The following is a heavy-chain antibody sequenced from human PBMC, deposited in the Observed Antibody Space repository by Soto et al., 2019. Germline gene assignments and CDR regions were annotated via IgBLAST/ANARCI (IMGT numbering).Heavy chain of an antibody. Sequence: QVQLVQSGAEVEKPGASVKVSCKTSGYTFTSYYMHWVRQAPGQGLEGRAMLSPSGISSTHAQKFQDRVTLTRDTATSTLYMALSSLRSEDTAVYYCGRGQYYSDTTGYYDIHYWGQGTLVTVSS. CDR3: GRGQYYSDTTGYYDIHY. CDR1: GYTFTSYY. D-gene: IGHD3-22*01. J-gene: IGHJ4*02. CDR2: LSPSGISS. V-gene: IGHV1-46*03.